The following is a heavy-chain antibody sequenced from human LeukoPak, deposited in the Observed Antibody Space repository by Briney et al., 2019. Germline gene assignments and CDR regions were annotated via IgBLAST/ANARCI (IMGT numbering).Heavy chain of an antibody. CDR2: IKQDGSDK. Sequence: GGSLRLSCAASGXTFSSYWMSWVRQAPGKGLEWVANIKQDGSDKSYVDSVRGRFTVARDTAKNLLYLQMNSLRVEDTAVYYCARNGFVWASGIDYGWFDSWGQGTLVTVSS. V-gene: IGHV3-7*05. CDR3: ARNGFVWASGIDYGWFDS. D-gene: IGHD4-17*01. CDR1: GXTFSSYW. J-gene: IGHJ5*01.